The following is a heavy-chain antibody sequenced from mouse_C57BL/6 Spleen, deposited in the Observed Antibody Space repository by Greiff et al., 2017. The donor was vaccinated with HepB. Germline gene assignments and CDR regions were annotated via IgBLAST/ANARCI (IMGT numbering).Heavy chain of an antibody. CDR2: IDPSDSYT. CDR3: ARRDYDDAPLDY. V-gene: IGHV1-59*01. CDR1: GYTFTSYW. D-gene: IGHD2-4*01. J-gene: IGHJ2*01. Sequence: QVQLQQPGAELVRPGTSVKLSCKASGYTFTSYWMHWVKQRPGQGLEWIGVIDPSDSYTNYNQKFKGKATLTVDTSSSTAYMQLSSLTSEDSAVYYCARRDYDDAPLDYWGQGTTLTVSS.